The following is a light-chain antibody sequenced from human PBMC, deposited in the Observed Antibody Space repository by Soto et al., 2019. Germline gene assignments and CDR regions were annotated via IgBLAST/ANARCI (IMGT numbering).Light chain of an antibody. V-gene: IGKV3-20*01. CDR1: QSVSGSY. CDR2: DAS. Sequence: DIVMTQSPGTLSLSPGEVATLSCRASQSVSGSYLAWYQQKPGQAPRLVIYDASSRATGIPDRFSGSGSGTDFTLTISRLEAEDFAVYFCYQYDSSPWTFGQGTKVDIK. CDR3: YQYDSSPWT. J-gene: IGKJ1*01.